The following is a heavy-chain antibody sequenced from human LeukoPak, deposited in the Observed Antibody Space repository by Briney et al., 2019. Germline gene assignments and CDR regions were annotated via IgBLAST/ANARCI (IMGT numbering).Heavy chain of an antibody. V-gene: IGHV1-8*01. CDR1: GYTFTSYD. D-gene: IGHD5-24*01. Sequence: ASVKVSCKASGYTFTSYDINWVRQATGQGLEWMGWMNPNSGNTGYAQKFQGRVTMTRNTSISTAYMELSSLRSEDTAVYYCARAEITTGYYYMDVWGKGTTVTISS. CDR2: MNPNSGNT. J-gene: IGHJ6*03. CDR3: ARAEITTGYYYMDV.